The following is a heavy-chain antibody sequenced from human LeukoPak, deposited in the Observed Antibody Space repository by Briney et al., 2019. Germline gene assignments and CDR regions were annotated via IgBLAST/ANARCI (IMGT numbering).Heavy chain of an antibody. D-gene: IGHD3-10*01. Sequence: ASVKVSCNASGYTFTSYGISWVRQAPGQGLELMGGISGYKGNTNYAQKLQGRVTMTTDTSTSTAYMELRSLRSDDTAVYYCARDMDGSGSFDYWGQGTLVTVSS. J-gene: IGHJ4*02. CDR1: GYTFTSYG. V-gene: IGHV1-18*01. CDR2: ISGYKGNT. CDR3: ARDMDGSGSFDY.